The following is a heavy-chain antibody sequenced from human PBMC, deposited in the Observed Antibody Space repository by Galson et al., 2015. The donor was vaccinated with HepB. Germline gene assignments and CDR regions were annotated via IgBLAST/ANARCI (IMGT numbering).Heavy chain of an antibody. J-gene: IGHJ4*02. CDR2: ISFDGSNK. D-gene: IGHD6-19*01. CDR1: GFTFRRYG. CDR3: VKTMGYSSALFES. V-gene: IGHV3-30*18. Sequence: SLRLSCAASGFTFRRYGMHWVRQPPGKGLEWVAFISFDGSNKKYADSVKGRFTISRDNSKNTLHVEMNSLRTEDMARYYCVKTMGYSSALFESWGQGTLVTVSS.